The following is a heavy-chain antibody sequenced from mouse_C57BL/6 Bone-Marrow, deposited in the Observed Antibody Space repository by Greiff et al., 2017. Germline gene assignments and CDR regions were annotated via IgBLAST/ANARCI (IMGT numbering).Heavy chain of an antibody. CDR3: ARGGY. CDR1: GYTFTSYW. CDR2: IDPSDSYT. Sequence: VQLKQPGAELVMPGASVKLSCKASGYTFTSYWMHWVKQRPGQGLEWIGEIDPSDSYTNYNQKFKGKSTLTVDKSSSTAYMQLSSLTSEDSAVYYCARGGYWGQGTTLTVSS. V-gene: IGHV1-69*01. J-gene: IGHJ2*01.